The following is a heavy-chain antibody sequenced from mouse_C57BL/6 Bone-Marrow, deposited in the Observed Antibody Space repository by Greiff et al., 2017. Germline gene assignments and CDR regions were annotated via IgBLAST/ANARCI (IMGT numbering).Heavy chain of an antibody. CDR3: TTSWPWFAY. J-gene: IGHJ3*01. CDR1: GFNIKDDY. Sequence: EVQLQESGAELVRPGASVKLSCTASGFNIKDDYMHWVKQRPEQGLEWIGWIDPENGATEYASKFQGKATITADTSSNTAYLQLSSLTSEDTAVYYCTTSWPWFAYWGQGTLVTVSA. CDR2: IDPENGAT. V-gene: IGHV14-4*01.